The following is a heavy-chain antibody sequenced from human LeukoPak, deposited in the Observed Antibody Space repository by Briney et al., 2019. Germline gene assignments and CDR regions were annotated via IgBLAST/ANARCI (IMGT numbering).Heavy chain of an antibody. Sequence: GGSLRLSCAASGFTFSSYAMSWVRQAPGKGLEWVSAISGSGGSTYYADSVKGRFTISRDNSKNTLYLQMNSLRAEDTAVYYCAKKGQWLDIYYSDYWGQGTLVTVSS. CDR3: AKKGQWLDIYYSDY. D-gene: IGHD6-19*01. J-gene: IGHJ4*02. CDR1: GFTFSSYA. CDR2: ISGSGGST. V-gene: IGHV3-23*01.